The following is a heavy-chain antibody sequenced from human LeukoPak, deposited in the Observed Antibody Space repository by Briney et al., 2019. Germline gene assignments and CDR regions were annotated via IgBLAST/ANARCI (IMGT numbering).Heavy chain of an antibody. CDR2: IYSGGST. J-gene: IGHJ4*02. CDR1: GFTVSSNY. Sequence: GGSLRLSCAASGFTVSSNYMSWVRQAPGKGLEWVSVIYSGGSTYYADSVKGRFTNSRDNAKNTLYLQMNSLRAEDTAVYYCARGYSGYFYYWGQGTLVTVSS. CDR3: ARGYSGYFYY. D-gene: IGHD5-12*01. V-gene: IGHV3-66*01.